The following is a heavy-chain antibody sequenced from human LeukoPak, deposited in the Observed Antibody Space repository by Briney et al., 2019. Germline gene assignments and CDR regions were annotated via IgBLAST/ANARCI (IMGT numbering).Heavy chain of an antibody. CDR2: ISGSGSGT. V-gene: IGHV3-23*01. D-gene: IGHD5-18*01. Sequence: HPGGSLRLSCAASGFTLSSYAMSWVRQAPGKGLEWVSGISGSGSGTYYADSVKGRFTISRDNSRNTLYLQINSLRAEDTAIFYFAKSLTWLNKPIYYWGQGTLVTVSS. CDR3: AKSLTWLNKPIYY. CDR1: GFTLSSYA. J-gene: IGHJ4*02.